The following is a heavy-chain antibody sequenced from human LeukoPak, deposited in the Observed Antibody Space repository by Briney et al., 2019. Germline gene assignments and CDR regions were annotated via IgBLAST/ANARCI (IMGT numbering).Heavy chain of an antibody. CDR2: IYSGGNA. Sequence: GGSLRLFCAASVFTFSIDYVSCGREAPGEGREWGSVIYSGGNAYYSTSVKGRCTIARGNSKNTLYLQMNSLRAEDTAVYYCAREREMDIVVVPAGLYYYYMDVWGKGTTVTVSS. J-gene: IGHJ6*03. CDR3: AREREMDIVVVPAGLYYYYMDV. CDR1: VFTFSIDY. V-gene: IGHV3-66*01. D-gene: IGHD2-2*03.